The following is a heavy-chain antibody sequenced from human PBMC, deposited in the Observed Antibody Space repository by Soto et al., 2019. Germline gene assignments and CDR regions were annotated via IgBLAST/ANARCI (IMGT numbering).Heavy chain of an antibody. J-gene: IGHJ1*01. V-gene: IGHV3-30-3*01. CDR3: ARGRYCSGGSCYSPEYFQH. Sequence: GGSLRLSCAASGFTFSSYAMHWVRQAPGKGLEWVAVISYDGSNKYYADSVKGRFTISRDNAKNSLYLQMNSLRDEDMAVYYCARGRYCSGGSCYSPEYFQHWGQGTLVTVSS. CDR2: ISYDGSNK. D-gene: IGHD2-15*01. CDR1: GFTFSSYA.